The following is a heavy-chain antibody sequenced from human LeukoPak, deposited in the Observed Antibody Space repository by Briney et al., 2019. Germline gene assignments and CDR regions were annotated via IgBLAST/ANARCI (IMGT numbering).Heavy chain of an antibody. J-gene: IGHJ4*02. CDR1: GGTFSSYA. CDR2: IIPIFGTA. CDR3: ARDGRMATPILEVYYFDY. D-gene: IGHD5-24*01. Sequence: ASVKVSCKASGGTFSSYAISWVRQAPGQGLEWMGGIIPIFGTANYAQKFQGRVTITADESTSTAYMELSSLRSEDTAVYYCARDGRMATPILEVYYFDYWGQGTLVTVSS. V-gene: IGHV1-69*13.